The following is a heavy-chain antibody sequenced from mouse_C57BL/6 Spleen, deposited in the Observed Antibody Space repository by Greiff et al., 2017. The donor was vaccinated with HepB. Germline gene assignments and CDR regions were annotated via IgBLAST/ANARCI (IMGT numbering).Heavy chain of an antibody. CDR1: GFTFSDYG. CDR2: ISSGSSTI. CDR3: ARTAYGSSFYYAMDY. J-gene: IGHJ4*01. D-gene: IGHD1-1*01. V-gene: IGHV5-17*01. Sequence: EVNLVESGGGLVKPGGSLKLSCAASGFTFSDYGMHWVRQAPEKGLEWVAYISSGSSTIYYADTVKGRFTISRDNAKNTLFLQMTSLRSEDTAMYYCARTAYGSSFYYAMDYWGQGTSVTVSS.